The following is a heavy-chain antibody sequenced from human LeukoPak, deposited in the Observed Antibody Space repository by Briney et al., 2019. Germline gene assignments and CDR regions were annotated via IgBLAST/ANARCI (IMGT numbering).Heavy chain of an antibody. CDR3: ARDCNGGSCSLDV. Sequence: ASVRVSCKASGYTFTSFGISWVRQAPGQGLEWMGWISAYNGNTNYAQKLQGRVTMTTDTSTTTAYMELRSLRYDDTAVYYCARDCNGGSCSLDVWGLGTTVTVSS. CDR2: ISAYNGNT. J-gene: IGHJ6*02. CDR1: GYTFTSFG. D-gene: IGHD2-15*01. V-gene: IGHV1-18*01.